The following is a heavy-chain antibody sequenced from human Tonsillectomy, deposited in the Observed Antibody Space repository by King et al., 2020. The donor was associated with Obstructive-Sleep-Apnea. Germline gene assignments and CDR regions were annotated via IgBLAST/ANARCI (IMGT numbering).Heavy chain of an antibody. D-gene: IGHD2-8*02. CDR1: GGSISSGGYY. CDR3: ARDPTGVNWFDP. CDR2: IYYSGGT. V-gene: IGHV4-31*03. Sequence: VQLQESGPGLMKPSQTLSLTCTVSGGSISSGGYYWSWIRQHPGKGLEWIGYIYYSGGTYYNPSLKSRVTISLDTSKNQFSLNLSSVTAADTAVYYCARDPTGVNWFDPWGQGTLVTVSS. J-gene: IGHJ5*02.